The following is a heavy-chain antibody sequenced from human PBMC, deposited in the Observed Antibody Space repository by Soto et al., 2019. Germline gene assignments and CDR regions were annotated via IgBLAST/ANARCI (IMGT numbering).Heavy chain of an antibody. CDR2: IDPSDSYT. V-gene: IGHV5-10-1*01. CDR1: GYSFTNYW. Sequence: GESLKISCKGSGYSFTNYWISWVRQMPGKGLEWMGRIDPSDSYTSYSPSFQGHVTISADKSITTAYLRWSSLKASDTAMYNSARLVVSVSNNRHIDIWGRGKMIAVSS. D-gene: IGHD2-15*01. CDR3: ARLVVSVSNNRHIDI. J-gene: IGHJ3*02.